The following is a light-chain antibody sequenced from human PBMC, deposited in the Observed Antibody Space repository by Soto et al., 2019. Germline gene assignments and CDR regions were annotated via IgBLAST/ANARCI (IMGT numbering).Light chain of an antibody. V-gene: IGLV2-14*03. J-gene: IGLJ1*01. CDR3: CSYTTSNTRQIV. Sequence: QSVRTQPASVSGSPGQSITISCTGTSSDVGGYNYVSWYQQQPGKAPKFMIYDVTNRPSGVSNRFSGSKSGNTASLTISGLQAEDEADYYCCSYTTSNTRQIVFGTVTKVTVL. CDR1: SSDVGGYNY. CDR2: DVT.